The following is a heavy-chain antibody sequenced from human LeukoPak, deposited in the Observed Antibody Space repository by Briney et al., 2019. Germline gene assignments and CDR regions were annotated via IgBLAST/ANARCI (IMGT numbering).Heavy chain of an antibody. CDR3: ATAYSSSWLPNYFDY. D-gene: IGHD6-13*01. V-gene: IGHV3-7*01. CDR1: GFTFSSYW. J-gene: IGHJ4*02. Sequence: GGSLRLSCAASGFTFSSYWMSWVRQAPGKGLEWVANIKQDGSEKYYVDSVKGRFTISRDNAKNSLYLQMNSLRAEDTAVYYCATAYSSSWLPNYFDYWGQGTLVTVSS. CDR2: IKQDGSEK.